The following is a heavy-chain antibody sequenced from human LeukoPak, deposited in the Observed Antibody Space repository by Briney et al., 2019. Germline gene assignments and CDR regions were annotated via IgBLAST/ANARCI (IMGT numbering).Heavy chain of an antibody. CDR1: GGTFSSYA. Sequence: GASVKVSCKASGGTFSSYAISWVRQAPGQGLEWMGGIIPIFGTANYAQKFQGRVTITADKSTSTAYMELSSLRSEDTAVYYCAREAKYYDILTGLASWGQGTLVTVSS. CDR2: IIPIFGTA. V-gene: IGHV1-69*06. J-gene: IGHJ4*02. D-gene: IGHD3-9*01. CDR3: AREAKYYDILTGLAS.